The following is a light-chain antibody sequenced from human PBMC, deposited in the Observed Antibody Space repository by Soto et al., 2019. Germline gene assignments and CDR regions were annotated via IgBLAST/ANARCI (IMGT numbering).Light chain of an antibody. Sequence: EIVLTQSPATLSLSPGERATLPCRASQSVSTYLTWYHQKPGQAPRLLIYDASTRATGIPARFSGSGSGTDVTLTISSLEPEDFAVYYCQQRSNWPSYTFGQGTKLEIK. J-gene: IGKJ2*01. CDR1: QSVSTY. CDR3: QQRSNWPSYT. CDR2: DAS. V-gene: IGKV3-11*01.